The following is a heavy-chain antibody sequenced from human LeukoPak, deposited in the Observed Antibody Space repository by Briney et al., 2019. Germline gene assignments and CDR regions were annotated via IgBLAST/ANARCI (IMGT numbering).Heavy chain of an antibody. Sequence: SETLSLTCAVYGGSFSGYYWSWIRQPPGKGLEWIGEINHSGSTNYNPSLKSRVTISVDTSKNQFSLRLSSVTAADTAVYYCARHGGFDWGQGTLVTVSS. CDR3: ARHGGFD. V-gene: IGHV4-34*01. CDR2: INHSGST. J-gene: IGHJ4*02. D-gene: IGHD3-16*01. CDR1: GGSFSGYY.